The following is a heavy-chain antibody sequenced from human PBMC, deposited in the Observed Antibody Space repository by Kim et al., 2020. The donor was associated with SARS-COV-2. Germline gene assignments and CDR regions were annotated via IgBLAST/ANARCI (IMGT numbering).Heavy chain of an antibody. CDR3: AREGYDYVWGSYRKSHYFDY. CDR1: GGSFSGYY. J-gene: IGHJ4*01. CDR2: INHSGST. Sequence: SETLSLTCAVYGGSFSGYYWSWIRQPPGKGLEWIGEINHSGSTNYNPSLKSRVTISVDTSKNQFSLKLSSVTAADTAVYYCAREGYDYVWGSYRKSHYFDYWGHGTLVTVSS. D-gene: IGHD3-16*02. V-gene: IGHV4-34*01.